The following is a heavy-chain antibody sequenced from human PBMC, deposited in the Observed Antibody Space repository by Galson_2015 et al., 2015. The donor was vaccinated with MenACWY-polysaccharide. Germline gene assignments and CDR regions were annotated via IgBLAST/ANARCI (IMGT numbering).Heavy chain of an antibody. CDR2: IQYDGSQK. J-gene: IGHJ3*01. D-gene: IGHD3-10*02. CDR3: AREGSRIVFHAFDV. CDR1: SG. Sequence: SGMHWVRQAPGKGLEWVAVIQYDGSQKQYIDSVKGRFTISRDNSKNTLYLEMNSLRAEDTALYYCAREGSRIVFHAFDVWGQGTMVIVSS. V-gene: IGHV3-33*01.